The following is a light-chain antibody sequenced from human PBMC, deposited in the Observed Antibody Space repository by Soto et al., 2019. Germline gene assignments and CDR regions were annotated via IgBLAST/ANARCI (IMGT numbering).Light chain of an antibody. CDR2: GAS. CDR3: QQHGSSPKWT. J-gene: IGKJ1*01. CDR1: QSVSSSY. V-gene: IGKV3-20*01. Sequence: VLTLSTGTVSFAPVDIVHIFVLSIQSVSSSYLAWYQQKPGQATRLLIYGASSRATGIPDRFSGSGSGTDFTLTIRRLEPEDFAVYYCQQHGSSPKWTCGKGHKGAIK.